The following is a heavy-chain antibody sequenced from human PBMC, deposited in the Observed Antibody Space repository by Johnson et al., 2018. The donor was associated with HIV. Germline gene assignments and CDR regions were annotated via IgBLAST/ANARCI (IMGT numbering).Heavy chain of an antibody. V-gene: IGHV3-7*05. CDR3: ARPIVRGASDI. J-gene: IGHJ3*02. Sequence: VQLVESGGGLVQPGGSLRLACLASGFTFSSNWMNWVRQAPGKGLEWVANIKEDGSERYYADSVRGRFAISSDNARNSVFLHMNSLRTEDTAVYYCARPIVRGASDIWGQGTMVTVSP. D-gene: IGHD3-10*01. CDR1: GFTFSSNW. CDR2: IKEDGSER.